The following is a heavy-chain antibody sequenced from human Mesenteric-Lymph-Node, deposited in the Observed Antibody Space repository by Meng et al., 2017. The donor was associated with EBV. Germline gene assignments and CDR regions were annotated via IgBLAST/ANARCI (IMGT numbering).Heavy chain of an antibody. D-gene: IGHD2-2*01. CDR1: GYTFSPYG. V-gene: IGHV1-2*06. J-gene: IGHJ4*02. Sequence: QVQVVQSGAEVKKPGASVKVSCKASGYTFSPYGISWVRQAPGQGLEWMGRIDPNSGDTDYAQKFQARVTMTRDTSIRTAYMELDSLRSDDTAVYYCASTILVPGPDSWGQGTLVTVSS. CDR3: ASTILVPGPDS. CDR2: IDPNSGDT.